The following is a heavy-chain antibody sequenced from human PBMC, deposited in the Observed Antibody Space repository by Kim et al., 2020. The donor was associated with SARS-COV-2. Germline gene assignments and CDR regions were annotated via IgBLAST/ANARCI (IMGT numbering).Heavy chain of an antibody. CDR1: GFTFTTYW. CDR2: IKQDGSVK. V-gene: IGHV3-7*01. J-gene: IGHJ4*02. CDR3: VRNRGFNSFDY. D-gene: IGHD6-25*01. Sequence: GGSLRLSCAASGFTFTTYWMTWVRQAPGKGLEWVANIKQDGSVKSYVDSVRGRFTISRDNAKTSLYLQMNSLRDEDTAVYYCVRNRGFNSFDYWGQGTLVTDSS.